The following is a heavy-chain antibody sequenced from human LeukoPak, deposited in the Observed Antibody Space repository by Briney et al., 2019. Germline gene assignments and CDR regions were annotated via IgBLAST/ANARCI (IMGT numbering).Heavy chain of an antibody. D-gene: IGHD2-21*02. V-gene: IGHV3-23*01. CDR3: AKDGTGCGGDCYSDY. Sequence: EGSLRLSCAASGFTFSAYGMSWFRQAPGKGLEWVSAITYSSGNTYYADSVKGRFTISRDNSKNTLYLQMNSLRAEDTALYYCAKDGTGCGGDCYSDYWGQGTLVTVSS. J-gene: IGHJ4*02. CDR1: GFTFSAYG. CDR2: ITYSSGNT.